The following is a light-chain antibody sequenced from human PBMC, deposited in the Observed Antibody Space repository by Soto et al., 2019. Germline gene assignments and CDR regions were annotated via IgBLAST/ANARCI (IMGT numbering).Light chain of an antibody. J-gene: IGLJ1*01. CDR3: SSYTRSSLYV. CDR1: SSDIGGHHF. CDR2: EVT. V-gene: IGLV2-14*01. Sequence: QSVLTQPASVSGSPGQSITISCTGTSSDIGGHHFVSWYQQQSGKAPKLVIYEVTDRPSGVSDRFSGSKSGNTASLTISGLQPEDEADYYCSSYTRSSLYVFGTGTKVIVL.